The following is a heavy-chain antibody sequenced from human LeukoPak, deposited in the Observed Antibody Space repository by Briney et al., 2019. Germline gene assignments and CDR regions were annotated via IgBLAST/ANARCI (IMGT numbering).Heavy chain of an antibody. CDR3: ARDDFFRAYAAMARYGMDV. J-gene: IGHJ6*02. CDR1: GFTFSSYA. Sequence: GGSVRLSCEASGFTFSSYAMHWVRQAPGKGLEWVAGISYDVSNKYYADSVKGRFTISRDNSKNTLYLQMNSLRAEDTAVYYCARDDFFRAYAAMARYGMDVWGQGTTVTVSS. D-gene: IGHD5-18*01. V-gene: IGHV3-30-3*01. CDR2: ISYDVSNK.